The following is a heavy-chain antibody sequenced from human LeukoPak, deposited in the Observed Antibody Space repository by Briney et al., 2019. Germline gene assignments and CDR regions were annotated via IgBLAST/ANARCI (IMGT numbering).Heavy chain of an antibody. V-gene: IGHV1-69*13. Sequence: SVKVSCKASGGTFSSYAISWVRQAPGQGLEWMGGIIPIFGTANYAQKFQGRVTITADESTSTAYMELSSLRSEDTAVYYCAREFSTVTTLGHYYYNGMDVWGQGTTVTVSS. CDR2: IIPIFGTA. J-gene: IGHJ6*02. CDR3: AREFSTVTTLGHYYYNGMDV. CDR1: GGTFSSYA. D-gene: IGHD4-11*01.